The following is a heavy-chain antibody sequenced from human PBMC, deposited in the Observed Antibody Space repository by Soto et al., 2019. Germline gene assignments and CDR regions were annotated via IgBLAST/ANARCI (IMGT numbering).Heavy chain of an antibody. Sequence: GGSLRLSCAASGFTFSTYAMSWVRQAPGKGLEWVSTITASDDITYSADSVGGRFTISRDNSANTLFLQMSSLRGDDTATYYCTKGDSSGYFDPSSGYSTPDHWGEGTLVTVSS. D-gene: IGHD3-3*01. CDR1: GFTFSTYA. CDR2: ITASDDIT. CDR3: TKGDSSGYFDPSSGYSTPDH. V-gene: IGHV3-23*01. J-gene: IGHJ5*02.